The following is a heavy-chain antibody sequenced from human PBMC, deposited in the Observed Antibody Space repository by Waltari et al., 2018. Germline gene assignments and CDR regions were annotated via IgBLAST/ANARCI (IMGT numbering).Heavy chain of an antibody. J-gene: IGHJ4*02. Sequence: EVQLVESGGVVVQPGGSLRLSCAASGFTFDDYTMPWVRQAPGKGMKWVSLISWDGGSTYYADSVKGRFTISRDNSKNPLYRQMNSLRTEDTALYYCAKSVPHSSSWYNSYFDFWGQGTLVTVSS. CDR1: GFTFDDYT. V-gene: IGHV3-43*01. CDR3: AKSVPHSSSWYNSYFDF. CDR2: ISWDGGST. D-gene: IGHD6-13*01.